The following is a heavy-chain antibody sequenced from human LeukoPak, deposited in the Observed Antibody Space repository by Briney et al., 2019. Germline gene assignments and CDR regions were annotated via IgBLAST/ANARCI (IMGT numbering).Heavy chain of an antibody. V-gene: IGHV4-61*02. CDR2: IYTSGST. CDR1: GGSISSGSYY. D-gene: IGHD3-22*01. J-gene: IGHJ3*02. Sequence: SETLSLTCTVSGGSISSGSYYWSWIRQPAGKGLEWIGRIYTSGSTSYNPSLKSRVTISVDTSKNQFSLKLSSVTAADTAVYYCARETTMIVVVITDAFDIWGQGTMVTVSS. CDR3: ARETTMIVVVITDAFDI.